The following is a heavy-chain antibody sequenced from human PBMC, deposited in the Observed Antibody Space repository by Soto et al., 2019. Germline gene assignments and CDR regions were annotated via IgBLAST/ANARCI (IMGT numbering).Heavy chain of an antibody. V-gene: IGHV1-8*01. D-gene: IGHD6-13*01. CDR1: GYTFTSYD. J-gene: IGHJ3*01. CDR2: MNPNSGNT. CDR3: ASGRKRSRSSSGAFDV. Sequence: ASVKVSCKASGYTFTSYDSNWVRQATGQGLEWMGWMNPNSGNTGYAQKFQGRVTMTRNTSISTAYMELSSLRSEDTAVYYCASGRKRSRSSSGAFDVWGQATTVIVSS.